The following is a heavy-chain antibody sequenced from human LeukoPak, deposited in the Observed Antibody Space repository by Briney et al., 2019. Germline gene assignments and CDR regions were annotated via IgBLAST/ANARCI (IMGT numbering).Heavy chain of an antibody. CDR2: IGTAGDT. Sequence: GGSLRLSCAASGFTFSSYDMHWVRQATGKGLEWVSAIGTAGDTYYPGSVKGRFTISRENAKNSLYLQMNSLRAEDTAVYYCARGSFRGGFWSGSFDYWGQGTLVTVSS. V-gene: IGHV3-13*01. CDR1: GFTFSSYD. D-gene: IGHD3-3*01. J-gene: IGHJ4*02. CDR3: ARGSFRGGFWSGSFDY.